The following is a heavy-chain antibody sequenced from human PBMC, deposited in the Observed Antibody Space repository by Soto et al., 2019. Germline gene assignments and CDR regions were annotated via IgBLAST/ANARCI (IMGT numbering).Heavy chain of an antibody. CDR2: IYYSGVT. V-gene: IGHV4-39*01. D-gene: IGHD3-9*01. Sequence: ETRSHNWTVSGDSTSTGAYFLACLRQHPGKGLEWIGNIYYSGVTYYNPSLKSRVAISVDTSKNQFSLKLSSVSAADTAIYYCARSNTGYYKWFDPWGQGTLVTVS. CDR1: GDSTSTGAYF. J-gene: IGHJ5*02. CDR3: ARSNTGYYKWFDP.